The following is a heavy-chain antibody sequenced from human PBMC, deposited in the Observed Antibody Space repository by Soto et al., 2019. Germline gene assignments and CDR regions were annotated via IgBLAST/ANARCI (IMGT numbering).Heavy chain of an antibody. Sequence: ASVKVSCKASGYTFTSYGISWVRQAPGQGLEWMAWINPYNGNTKYAEKFLGRVTVATDTSTATAYMEVRSLTSDDTAVFYCARVGVGLAAPRVWPYWGQGTPVTVSS. CDR2: INPYNGNT. CDR3: ARVGVGLAAPRVWPY. CDR1: GYTFTSYG. J-gene: IGHJ4*02. V-gene: IGHV1-18*01. D-gene: IGHD6-13*01.